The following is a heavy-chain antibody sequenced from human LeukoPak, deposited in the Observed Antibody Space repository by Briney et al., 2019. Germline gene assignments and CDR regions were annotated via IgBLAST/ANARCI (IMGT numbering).Heavy chain of an antibody. Sequence: GGSLRLSCAASGFTFSGYAMSWVRQAPGKGLEWVSAISGSGGSTYYADSVKGRPTISRDNSKNTLYLQMNSLRAEDTAVYYCARDGWTRWEPRDYYYGMDVWGQGTTVTVSS. CDR3: ARDGWTRWEPRDYYYGMDV. CDR2: ISGSGGST. D-gene: IGHD1-26*01. J-gene: IGHJ6*02. V-gene: IGHV3-23*01. CDR1: GFTFSGYA.